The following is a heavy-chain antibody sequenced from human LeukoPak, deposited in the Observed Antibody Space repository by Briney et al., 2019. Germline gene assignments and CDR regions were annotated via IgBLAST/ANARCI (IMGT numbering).Heavy chain of an antibody. J-gene: IGHJ4*02. CDR3: ARGGSSASKFDY. D-gene: IGHD6-19*01. Sequence: ASVKVSCKASGYTFIEYNMYWVRQAPGQGLEWMGRINPNSGDTNFAPKFQGRVTMTRDTSISTAYMELSRLRSDDTAVYYCARGGSSASKFDYWGQGTLVTVSS. CDR2: INPNSGDT. V-gene: IGHV1-2*02. CDR1: GYTFIEYN.